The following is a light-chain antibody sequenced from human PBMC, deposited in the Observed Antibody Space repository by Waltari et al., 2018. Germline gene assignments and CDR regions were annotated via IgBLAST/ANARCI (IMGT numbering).Light chain of an antibody. CDR2: EVT. CDR3: HSYTGSRTYV. CDR1: TNDVGGYHF. Sequence: QSALTQPASVSGSPGQSITIFCTGTTNDVGGYHFVSWYQHHPGKAPKLIIYEVTKRPSGVSSRFSGSKSGNTASLTISGLQAEDEADYYCHSYTGSRTYVFGTGTKVTVL. J-gene: IGLJ1*01. V-gene: IGLV2-14*01.